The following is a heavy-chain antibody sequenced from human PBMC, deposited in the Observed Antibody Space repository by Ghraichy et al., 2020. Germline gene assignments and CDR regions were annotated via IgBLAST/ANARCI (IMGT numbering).Heavy chain of an antibody. V-gene: IGHV3-7*01. CDR1: GFTFSNYW. J-gene: IGHJ4*02. CDR3: ARSSGWLSDY. Sequence: GGSLSLSCAASGFTFSNYWMNWVRQAPGKGPEWVANIQKDGSAKYYVDSVKGRFSISRDNAKNSLFLQMNSLRAEDTAVYYCARSSGWLSDYWGQGALVTVSS. D-gene: IGHD6-19*01. CDR2: IQKDGSAK.